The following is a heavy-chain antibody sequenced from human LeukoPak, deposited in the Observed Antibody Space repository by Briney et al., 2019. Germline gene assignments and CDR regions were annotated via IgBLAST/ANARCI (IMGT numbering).Heavy chain of an antibody. J-gene: IGHJ4*02. Sequence: SETLSLTCTVSGGSISSYYWSWVRQPPGKGLEWIGYIYYSGSTNYNPSLKSRVTISVDTSKNQFSLKLSSVTAADTAVYYCASARRGIAAAGTVDYWGQGTLVTVSS. D-gene: IGHD6-13*01. CDR2: IYYSGST. CDR3: ASARRGIAAAGTVDY. V-gene: IGHV4-59*01. CDR1: GGSISSYY.